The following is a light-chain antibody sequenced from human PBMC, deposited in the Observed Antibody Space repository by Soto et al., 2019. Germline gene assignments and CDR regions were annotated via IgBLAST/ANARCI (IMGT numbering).Light chain of an antibody. CDR1: QSVLYSSNNKNY. CDR2: WAS. V-gene: IGKV4-1*01. Sequence: DIVMTQPPDSLAVSLGERATINCKSSQSVLYSSNNKNYLAWYQQKSGQPPKLLIYWASTRESGVPDRFSGSGSGTDFTLTISSLQAEDVAVYYCQQYFNTPQTFGQGTKLEIK. CDR3: QQYFNTPQT. J-gene: IGKJ2*01.